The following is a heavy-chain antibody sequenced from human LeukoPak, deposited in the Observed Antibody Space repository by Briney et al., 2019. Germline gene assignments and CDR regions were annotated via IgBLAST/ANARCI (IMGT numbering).Heavy chain of an antibody. J-gene: IGHJ4*02. CDR2: ISWNSGSI. D-gene: IGHD3/OR15-3a*01. CDR1: GFPFSSYE. V-gene: IGHV3-9*01. CDR3: AKDIGPDWTGYFDY. Sequence: SLGLSCAASGFPFSSYEMNWVRQAPGKGLEWVSGISWNSGSIGYADFVKGRFTISRDNAKNSLYLQMNSLRAEDTALYYCAKDIGPDWTGYFDYWGQGTLVTVSS.